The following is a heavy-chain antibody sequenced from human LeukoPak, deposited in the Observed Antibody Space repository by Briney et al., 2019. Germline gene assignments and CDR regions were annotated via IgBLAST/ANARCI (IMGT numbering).Heavy chain of an antibody. CDR2: IVVGSGNT. V-gene: IGHV1-58*02. Sequence: SVKVSCKASGFTFTSSAMQWVRQARGQRLEWIGWIVVGSGNTNYAQKFQERVTITRDMSTSTAYMELSSLRSEDTAVYYCAAAPHCTNGVCSPRWFDPWGQGNLVTVSS. D-gene: IGHD2-8*01. J-gene: IGHJ5*02. CDR3: AAAPHCTNGVCSPRWFDP. CDR1: GFTFTSSA.